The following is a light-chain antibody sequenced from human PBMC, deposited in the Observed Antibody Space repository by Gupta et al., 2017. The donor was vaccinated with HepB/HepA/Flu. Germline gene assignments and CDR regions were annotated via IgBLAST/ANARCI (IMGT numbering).Light chain of an antibody. CDR1: QSVSSSY. CDR2: GAS. J-gene: IGKJ2*02. Sequence: EIVLTQSPGTLSLSPGERATLSCRASQSVSSSYLDWYQQKPGQAPRLLIYGASSRATGIPDRFSGSGSGTDFTLTISRLEPEDFAVYYCQQYGSSPCIFGQGTKLEIK. V-gene: IGKV3-20*01. CDR3: QQYGSSPCI.